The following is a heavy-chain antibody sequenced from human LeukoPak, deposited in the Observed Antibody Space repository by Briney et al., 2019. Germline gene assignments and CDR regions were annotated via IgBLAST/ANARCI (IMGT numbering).Heavy chain of an antibody. V-gene: IGHV4-31*03. Sequence: SETLSLTCTVSGDSVSSNNYYWTWVRQHLGKGLEWIGYIYFSGITSYNPSLKSRVTISLDTSKNQFSLKVTSVTAADAGVYYCAGRISSSSHWFDPWGQGILVTVSS. D-gene: IGHD6-6*01. CDR3: AGRISSSSHWFDP. CDR1: GDSVSSNNYY. CDR2: IYFSGIT. J-gene: IGHJ5*02.